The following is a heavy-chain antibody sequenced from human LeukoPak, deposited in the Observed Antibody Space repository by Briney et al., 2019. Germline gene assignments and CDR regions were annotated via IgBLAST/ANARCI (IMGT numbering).Heavy chain of an antibody. D-gene: IGHD5-18*01. CDR2: IYYSGST. V-gene: IGHV4-31*03. CDR1: GGSISSGGYY. Sequence: SETLSLTCTVSGGSISSGGYYWSWIRQHPGKGLEWIGYIYYSGSTYYNPSLKSRVTISVDSSKNQFSLELNSVTAADTAVYYCARQDTAMGVDYWGQGTLVTVSS. J-gene: IGHJ4*02. CDR3: ARQDTAMGVDY.